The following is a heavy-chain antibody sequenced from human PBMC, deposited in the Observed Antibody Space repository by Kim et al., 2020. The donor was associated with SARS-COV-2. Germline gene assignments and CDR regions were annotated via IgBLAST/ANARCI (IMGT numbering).Heavy chain of an antibody. D-gene: IGHD4-4*01. V-gene: IGHV4-31*03. Sequence: SETLSLTCTVSGGSISSGGYYWSWIRQHPGKGLEWIGYIYYSGSTYYNPSLKSRVTISVDTSKNQFSLKLSSVTAADTAVYYCARQVTTSGYYYYYMDVWGKGTTVTVSS. J-gene: IGHJ6*03. CDR2: IYYSGST. CDR3: ARQVTTSGYYYYYMDV. CDR1: GGSISSGGYY.